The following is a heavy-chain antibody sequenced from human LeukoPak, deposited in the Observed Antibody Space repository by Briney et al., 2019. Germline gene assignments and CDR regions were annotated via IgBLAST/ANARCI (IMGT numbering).Heavy chain of an antibody. V-gene: IGHV1-69*04. Sequence: GSSVKVSCKASGGTFSSYATSWVRQAPGQGLEWMGRIIPILGIANYAQKFQGRVTITADKSTSTAYMELSSLRSEDTAVYYCARDPSTYEYCSSTSCQNPGGSDYWGQGTLVTVSS. CDR2: IIPILGIA. J-gene: IGHJ4*02. D-gene: IGHD2-2*01. CDR1: GGTFSSYA. CDR3: ARDPSTYEYCSSTSCQNPGGSDY.